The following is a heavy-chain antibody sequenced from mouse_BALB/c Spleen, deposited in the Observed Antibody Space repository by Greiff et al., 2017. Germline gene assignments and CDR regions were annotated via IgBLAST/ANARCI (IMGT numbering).Heavy chain of an antibody. V-gene: IGHV14-3*02. CDR3: ASRYDGYYVAY. J-gene: IGHJ3*01. CDR2: IDPANGNT. CDR1: GFNIKDTY. D-gene: IGHD2-3*01. Sequence: VQLQQSGAELVKPGASVKLSCTASGFNIKDTYMHWAKQRPEQGLEWIGRIDPANGNTKYDPKFQGKATITADTSSNTAYLQLSSLTSEDTAVYYCASRYDGYYVAYWGQGTLVTVSA.